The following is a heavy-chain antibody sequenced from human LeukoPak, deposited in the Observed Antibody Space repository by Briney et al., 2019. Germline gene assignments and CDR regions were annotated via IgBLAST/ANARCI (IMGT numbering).Heavy chain of an antibody. J-gene: IGHJ4*02. CDR1: GGTFISYA. CDR2: IIPIFGTA. V-gene: IGHV1-69*13. Sequence: ASVKVSCKASGGTFISYAISWVRQAPGQGLEWMGGIIPIFGTANYAQKFQGRVTITADESTSTAYMELSSLRSEDTAVYYCASTGPTYYYDSSGYYWGQGTLVTVSS. CDR3: ASTGPTYYYDSSGYY. D-gene: IGHD3-22*01.